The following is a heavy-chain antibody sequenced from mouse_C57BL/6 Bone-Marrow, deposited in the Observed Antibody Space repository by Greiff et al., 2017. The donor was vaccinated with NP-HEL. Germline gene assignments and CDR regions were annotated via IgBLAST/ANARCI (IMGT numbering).Heavy chain of an antibody. CDR1: GFNIKDDY. D-gene: IGHD1-1*02. Sequence: LVESGAELVRPGASVKLSCTASGFNIKDDYMHWVKQRPEQGLEWIGWIDPENGDTEYASKFQGKATITADTSSNTAYLQLSSLTSEDTAVYYCTTWGYGRRFAYWGQGTLVTVSA. J-gene: IGHJ3*01. CDR2: IDPENGDT. CDR3: TTWGYGRRFAY. V-gene: IGHV14-4*01.